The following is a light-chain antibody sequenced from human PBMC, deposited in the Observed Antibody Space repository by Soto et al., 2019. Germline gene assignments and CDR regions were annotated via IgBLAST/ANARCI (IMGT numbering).Light chain of an antibody. V-gene: IGLV2-11*01. Sequence: ALTQPRPVSGSPGQSVTISCTGTSSDVGAYNYVSWYQQHSGKAPKFMIYDVSKRPSGVPDRFSGSKSGNTASLTISGLQAEDEADYYCCSYAGTYSYVFGTGTKVTVL. J-gene: IGLJ1*01. CDR3: CSYAGTYSYV. CDR2: DVS. CDR1: SSDVGAYNY.